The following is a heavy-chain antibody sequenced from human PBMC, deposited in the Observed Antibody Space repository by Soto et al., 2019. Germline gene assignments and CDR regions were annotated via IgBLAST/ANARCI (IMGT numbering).Heavy chain of an antibody. V-gene: IGHV3-30*18. CDR3: AKGLLAIVGTTLPPDAINI. J-gene: IGHJ3*02. CDR1: GFSFTTYV. CDR2: ISHDGSYK. D-gene: IGHD1-26*01. Sequence: GGSLRLSCAASGFSFTTYVMHWVRQAPGKGLEWVAVISHDGSYKYYGDAVKGRFTISRDTSKNAVYLEMNSLRPEDTAVYYCAKGLLAIVGTTLPPDAINISYQATMLTVS.